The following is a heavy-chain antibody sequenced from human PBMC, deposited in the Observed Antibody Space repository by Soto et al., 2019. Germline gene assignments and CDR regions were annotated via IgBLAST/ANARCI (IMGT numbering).Heavy chain of an antibody. CDR3: ARGQAWWSTGSDNFFGY. J-gene: IGHJ4*02. D-gene: IGHD3-10*01. Sequence: EVHLVESGGGLVKPGGSLRLSCAASGFTFSDYSLNWVRQAPGQGLEWVTSITSSSSYILYGDSGEGRFTISRDNAKNSLYLQMTSLTAEDTAVYYCARGQAWWSTGSDNFFGYWGQGTLVTVSS. CDR2: ITSSSSYI. CDR1: GFTFSDYS. V-gene: IGHV3-21*01.